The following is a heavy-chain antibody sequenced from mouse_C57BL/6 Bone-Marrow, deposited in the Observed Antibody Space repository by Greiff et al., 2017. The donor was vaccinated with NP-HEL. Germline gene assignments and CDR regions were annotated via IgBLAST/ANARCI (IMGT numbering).Heavy chain of an antibody. CDR1: GFTFSSYG. V-gene: IGHV5-6*01. CDR3: ARHGYYGKTDY. Sequence: EVKLVESGGDLVKPGGSLKLSCAASGFTFSSYGMSWVRQTPDKRLEWVATISSGGSYTYYPDSVKGRFTISRDNAKNTLYLQMSSLKSEDTAMYYCARHGYYGKTDYWGQGTSVTVSS. J-gene: IGHJ4*01. CDR2: ISSGGSYT. D-gene: IGHD2-1*01.